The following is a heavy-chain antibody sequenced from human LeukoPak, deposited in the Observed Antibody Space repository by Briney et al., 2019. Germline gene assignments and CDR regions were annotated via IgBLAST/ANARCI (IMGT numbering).Heavy chain of an antibody. D-gene: IGHD3-3*01. V-gene: IGHV4-59*01. Sequence: TSETLSLTCTVSGGSISSYYWNWIRQPPGKGLEWPGYIYYSGSTTYNPSLKSRVTISVDTSKNQFSLKLSSVTAADTAVYYCARVGGYYDFWSGYEAYDAFDIWGQGTMVTVSS. CDR3: ARVGGYYDFWSGYEAYDAFDI. CDR1: GGSISSYY. CDR2: IYYSGST. J-gene: IGHJ3*02.